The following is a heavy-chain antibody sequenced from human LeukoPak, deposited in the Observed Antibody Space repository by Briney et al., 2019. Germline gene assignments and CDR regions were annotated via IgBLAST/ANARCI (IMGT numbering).Heavy chain of an antibody. CDR3: ARASWEYDY. D-gene: IGHD7-27*01. CDR2: IYTGGNT. J-gene: IGHJ4*02. CDR1: GGSFSGYY. Sequence: SETLSLTCAVYGGSFSGYYWSWIRQPPGKGLEWIGYIYTGGNTSYNPSLKSRVTISWDTSKNQFSLKLSSVTAADTAVYYCARASWEYDYWGQGTLVTVSS. V-gene: IGHV4-4*09.